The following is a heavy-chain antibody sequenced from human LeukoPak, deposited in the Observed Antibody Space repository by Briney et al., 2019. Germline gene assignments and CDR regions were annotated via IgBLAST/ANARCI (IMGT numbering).Heavy chain of an antibody. CDR2: IYYSGST. CDR3: ARDYYDSSGYFDAFDI. CDR1: GGSISSYY. D-gene: IGHD3-22*01. V-gene: IGHV4-59*01. J-gene: IGHJ3*02. Sequence: SETLSLTCTVSGGSISSYYWSWIRQPPGKGLEWIGYIYYSGSTNYNPSLKSRVTISVDTSKNQFSLKLSSVTAADTAVYYCARDYYDSSGYFDAFDIWGQGTMVTVSS.